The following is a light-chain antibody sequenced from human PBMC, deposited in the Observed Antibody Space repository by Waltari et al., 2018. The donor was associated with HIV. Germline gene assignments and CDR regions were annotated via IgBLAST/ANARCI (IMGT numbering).Light chain of an antibody. J-gene: IGLJ2*01. Sequence: SSVLTQPPSVSVSTRHTARITCPRDTWGGQHVAWYQQRPGQSPVLIVYEDTKRPSGIPERFSGSNSGNTVTLTISGVQAGDEADYYCQVWDSFTGLFGGGTKLTVL. CDR2: EDT. CDR1: TWGGQH. V-gene: IGLV3-1*01. CDR3: QVWDSFTGL.